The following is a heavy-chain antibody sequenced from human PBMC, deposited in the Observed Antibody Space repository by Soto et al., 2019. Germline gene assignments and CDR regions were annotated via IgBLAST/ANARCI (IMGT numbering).Heavy chain of an antibody. CDR1: GGTFSSYA. J-gene: IGHJ4*02. CDR3: ARDGRYYYDSSGYYPLDY. CDR2: IIPIFGTA. Sequence: ASVKVSCKASGGTFSSYAISWVRQAPGQGLEWMGGIIPIFGTANYAQKFQGRDTITADESTSTAYMELSSLRSEDTAVYYCARDGRYYYDSSGYYPLDYWGQGTLVTVSS. D-gene: IGHD3-22*01. V-gene: IGHV1-69*13.